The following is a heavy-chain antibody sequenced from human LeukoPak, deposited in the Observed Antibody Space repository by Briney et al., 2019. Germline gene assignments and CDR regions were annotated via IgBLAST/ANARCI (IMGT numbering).Heavy chain of an antibody. J-gene: IGHJ4*02. V-gene: IGHV4-34*01. Sequence: SETLSLTCAVYGGSFSGYYWSWIRQPPGKGLEWIGEINHSGSTNYNPSLKSRVTISVDTSKNQFSLKLSSVTAADTAVYYCARGPNYDILTGSPTGVGFDYWGQGTLVTVSS. D-gene: IGHD3-9*01. CDR3: ARGPNYDILTGSPTGVGFDY. CDR1: GGSFSGYY. CDR2: INHSGST.